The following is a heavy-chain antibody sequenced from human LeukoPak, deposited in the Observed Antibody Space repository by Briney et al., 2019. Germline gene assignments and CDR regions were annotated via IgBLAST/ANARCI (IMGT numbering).Heavy chain of an antibody. V-gene: IGHV4-34*01. Sequence: SETLSLTCTVYGGSFSGYYWSWIRQPPGKGLEWIGEINHSGSTNYNPSLKSRVTISVDTSKNQFSLKLSSVTAADTAVYYCARGSTGYYFDYWGQGTLVTVSS. J-gene: IGHJ4*02. D-gene: IGHD1-1*01. CDR3: ARGSTGYYFDY. CDR1: GGSFSGYY. CDR2: INHSGST.